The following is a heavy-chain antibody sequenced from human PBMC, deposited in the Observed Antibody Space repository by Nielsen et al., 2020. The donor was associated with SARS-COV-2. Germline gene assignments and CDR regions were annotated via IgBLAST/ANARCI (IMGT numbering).Heavy chain of an antibody. V-gene: IGHV3-33*08. CDR1: GFTFSSYC. Sequence: GESLKISCAASGFTFSSYCMHWVRQAPGKGLEWVAVIWYDGSNKYYADSVKGRFTISRDNSKNTLYLQMNSLRAEDTAVYYCARDGPVGATGFDYWGQGTLVTVSS. D-gene: IGHD1-26*01. J-gene: IGHJ4*02. CDR2: IWYDGSNK. CDR3: ARDGPVGATGFDY.